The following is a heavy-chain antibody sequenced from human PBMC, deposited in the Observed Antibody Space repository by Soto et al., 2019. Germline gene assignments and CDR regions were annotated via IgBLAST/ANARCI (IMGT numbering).Heavy chain of an antibody. V-gene: IGHV4-34*01. D-gene: IGHD4-4*01. CDR3: ARLPPTTVTTPYYYYYYGMDV. J-gene: IGHJ6*02. Sequence: TLSLTCAVYGGSFSGYYWSWIRQPPGKGLEWIGEINHSGSTNYNPSLKSRVTISVDTSKNQFSLKLSSVTAADTAVYYCARLPPTTVTTPYYYYYYGMDVWGQGTTVTVSS. CDR2: INHSGST. CDR1: GGSFSGYY.